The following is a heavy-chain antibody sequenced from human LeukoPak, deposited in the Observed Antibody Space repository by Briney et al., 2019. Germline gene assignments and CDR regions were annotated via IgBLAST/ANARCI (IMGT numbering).Heavy chain of an antibody. CDR1: GFPYRNFA. CDR3: AKDHRGYYDSVIDIDS. V-gene: IGHV3-23*01. J-gene: IGHJ4*02. Sequence: GGSLRLSCAASGFPYRNFAMTWVRRAPGGGLEWVSAISGRGVTTYYADCVKGRFTISRVTSKNTLYLQMSSLRAEDTALYYCAKDHRGYYDSVIDIDSWGQGTLVTVSS. D-gene: IGHD3-22*01. CDR2: ISGRGVTT.